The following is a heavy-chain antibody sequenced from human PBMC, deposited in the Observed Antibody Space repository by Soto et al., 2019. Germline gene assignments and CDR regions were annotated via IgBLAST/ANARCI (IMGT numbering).Heavy chain of an antibody. CDR1: GFTFSRYG. Sequence: QVHLVESGGGVVQPGRPLRLSCAASGFTFSRYGMHWVRQAPGKGLEWVGVIVRDGGQKQYADSVRGRFTISRDNSRDTVYLEVNSVTVEATAVYYCAGDGDFEDNGIDYWGQGTLVTVSS. J-gene: IGHJ4*02. CDR2: IVRDGGQK. V-gene: IGHV3-33*01. D-gene: IGHD2-21*02. CDR3: AGDGDFEDNGIDY.